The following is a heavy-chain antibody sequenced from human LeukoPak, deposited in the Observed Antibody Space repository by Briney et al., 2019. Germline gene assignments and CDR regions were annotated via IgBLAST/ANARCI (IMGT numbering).Heavy chain of an antibody. J-gene: IGHJ4*02. Sequence: GGFLRLSCAASGFTFSNYAMHWVRQAPGKGLEYVSSISNNGLSKYYANSVKGRFTISRDNSKNTLYLQMGSLRAEDMAVYYCARAQIVGSLGRYFDYWGQGTLVTVSS. CDR1: GFTFSNYA. V-gene: IGHV3-64*01. CDR2: ISNNGLSK. D-gene: IGHD1-26*01. CDR3: ARAQIVGSLGRYFDY.